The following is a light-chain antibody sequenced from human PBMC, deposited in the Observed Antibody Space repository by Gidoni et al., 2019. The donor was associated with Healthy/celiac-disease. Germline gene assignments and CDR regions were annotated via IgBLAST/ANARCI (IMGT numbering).Light chain of an antibody. CDR3: QQYGSSPLT. V-gene: IGKV3-20*01. CDR2: GAS. J-gene: IGKJ4*01. CDR1: QSVSSSY. Sequence: ETVLTQSPGTLPLSPGERATFSSRASQSVSSSYLAWYQQKPGQAPRLLIYGASSRATGIPDRFSGSGSGTDFTLTISRLEPEDFAVYYCQQYGSSPLTFGGGTKVEIK.